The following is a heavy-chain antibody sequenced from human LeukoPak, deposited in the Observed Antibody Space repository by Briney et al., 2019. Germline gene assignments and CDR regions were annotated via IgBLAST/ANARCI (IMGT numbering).Heavy chain of an antibody. J-gene: IGHJ4*02. D-gene: IGHD2-2*02. Sequence: SETLSLTCAVYGGSFSGYYWSWIRQPPGKGLEWIGEINHSGSTNYNPSLKSRVTISVDTSKNQFSLKLSSVTAADTAVYYCARGYCSSTSCYKRSGNFDYWGQGTLVTVSS. CDR3: ARGYCSSTSCYKRSGNFDY. CDR2: INHSGST. CDR1: GGSFSGYY. V-gene: IGHV4-34*01.